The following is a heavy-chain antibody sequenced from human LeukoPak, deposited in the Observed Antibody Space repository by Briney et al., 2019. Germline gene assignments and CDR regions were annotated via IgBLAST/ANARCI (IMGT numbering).Heavy chain of an antibody. V-gene: IGHV1-2*02. CDR1: GYTFTGYY. CDR2: INPNSGGT. D-gene: IGHD3-3*01. J-gene: IGHJ4*02. Sequence: ASVKVSCKASGYTFTGYYMHWVRQAPGQGLGWMGWINPNSGGTNYAQKFQGRVTMTRDTSISTAYMELSRLRSDDTAVYYCARAPSTLRFYRTPYFDYWGQGTLATVSS. CDR3: ARAPSTLRFYRTPYFDY.